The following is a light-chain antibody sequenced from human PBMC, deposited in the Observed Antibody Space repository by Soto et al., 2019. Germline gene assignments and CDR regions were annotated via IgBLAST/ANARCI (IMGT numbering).Light chain of an antibody. CDR3: QQYNTSPWT. J-gene: IGKJ1*01. V-gene: IGKV1-5*01. CDR1: ESVSTW. CDR2: DVS. Sequence: DIQMTQSPSTLSAAVGDRVTITCRASESVSTWLAWYQQKPGKAPKFQIYDVSSLESRVPSRFSGSGSGTEFTLTISNLQPDDFATYYCQQYNTSPWTFGQGTKVEI.